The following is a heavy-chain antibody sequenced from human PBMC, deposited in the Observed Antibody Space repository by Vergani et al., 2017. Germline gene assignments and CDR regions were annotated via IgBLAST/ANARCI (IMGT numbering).Heavy chain of an antibody. CDR2: IYYSGST. J-gene: IGHJ3*02. D-gene: IGHD2-15*01. Sequence: QLQLQESGPGLVKPSETLTLTCTVSGGSISSSSYYWGWIRQPPGKGLEWIGSIYYSGSTYYNPSLKSRVTISVDTSKNQFSLKLSSVTAADTAVYYCARLRRGLXVVVAARPIDAFDIWGQGTMVTVSS. CDR1: GGSISSSSYY. V-gene: IGHV4-39*01. CDR3: ARLRRGLXVVVAARPIDAFDI.